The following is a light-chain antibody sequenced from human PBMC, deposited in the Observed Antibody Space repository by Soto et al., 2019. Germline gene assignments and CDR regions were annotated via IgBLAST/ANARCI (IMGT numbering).Light chain of an antibody. V-gene: IGKV1-39*01. CDR1: QSISSY. CDR3: QQSYSTLALT. Sequence: DIQMTQSPSSLSASVGDRVTITCRASQSISSYLNWYQQKPGKAPKLLIYAASSLQSGVPSRFSGSGSGTDFTLTISRLQPEDFATYYCQQSYSTLALTFGGGTQVEIK. CDR2: AAS. J-gene: IGKJ4*01.